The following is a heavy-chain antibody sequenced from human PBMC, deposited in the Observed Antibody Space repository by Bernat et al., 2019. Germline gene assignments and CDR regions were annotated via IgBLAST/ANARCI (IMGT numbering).Heavy chain of an antibody. Sequence: EVQLVESGGGLVKPGRSLRLSCTASGFTFGDYAMSWFRQAPGKGLEWVGFIRSKAYGGTTDYAAPVKGRFTISRDDSKNTLYLQMNSLKTEDTAVYYCTTDAYNWNLNWGQGTLVTVSS. CDR3: TTDAYNWNLN. D-gene: IGHD1-7*01. V-gene: IGHV3-49*05. CDR1: GFTFGDYA. CDR2: IRSKAYGGTT. J-gene: IGHJ4*02.